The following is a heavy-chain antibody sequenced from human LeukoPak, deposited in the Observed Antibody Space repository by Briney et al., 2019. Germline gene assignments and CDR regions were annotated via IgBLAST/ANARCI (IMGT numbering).Heavy chain of an antibody. CDR3: AGEGYGDYFDY. Sequence: SETLSPTCAVSGGSISSGGYSWSWIRQPPGKGLEWIGYIYHSGSTYYNPSLKSRVTISVDRSKNQFSLKLSSVTAADTAVYYCAGEGYGDYFDYWGQGTLVAVSS. CDR1: GGSISSGGYS. J-gene: IGHJ4*02. CDR2: IYHSGST. V-gene: IGHV4-30-2*01. D-gene: IGHD4-17*01.